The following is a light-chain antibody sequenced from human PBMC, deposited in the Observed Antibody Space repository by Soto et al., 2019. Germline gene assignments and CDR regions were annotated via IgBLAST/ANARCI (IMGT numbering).Light chain of an antibody. Sequence: EIVLTQSPATLSLSPGERATLSCRASQSVSSYLAWYQQKPGQAPRLLIYDAPNRATGIPARFSGSGSGTDFTLTISRLEPEDFAVYYCQQYGSSPRTFGQGTKVDIK. V-gene: IGKV3-20*01. CDR3: QQYGSSPRT. CDR2: DAP. J-gene: IGKJ1*01. CDR1: QSVSSY.